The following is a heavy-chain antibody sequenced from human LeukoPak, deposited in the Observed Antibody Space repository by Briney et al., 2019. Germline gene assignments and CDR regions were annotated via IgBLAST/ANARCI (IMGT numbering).Heavy chain of an antibody. CDR3: ARDQYDTWSRRGNFDS. CDR1: GFTFSSYN. J-gene: IGHJ4*02. CDR2: ISSSSSTI. Sequence: PGGSLRLSCAASGFTFSSYNMNWVRQAPGQGLEWISYISSSSSTIYYADSVKGRFTISRDNSKNSLYLQMNSLRDEDTAVYYCARDQYDTWSRRGNFDSWGQGTLVIVSS. D-gene: IGHD3-3*01. V-gene: IGHV3-48*02.